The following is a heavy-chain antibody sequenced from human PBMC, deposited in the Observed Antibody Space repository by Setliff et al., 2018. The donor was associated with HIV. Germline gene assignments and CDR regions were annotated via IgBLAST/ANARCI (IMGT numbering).Heavy chain of an antibody. CDR2: IYQSGST. D-gene: IGHD3-16*01. V-gene: IGHV4-38-2*02. CDR1: HYSISSEYY. J-gene: IGHJ4*02. CDR3: ARLDTIMLYTDC. Sequence: SETLSLTCSVSHYSISSEYYWGWFRQPPGKGLEYIGSIYQSGSTYYSPFFRSRVSMSIDTSKDQFSLRLKSLTASDTAVYYCARLDTIMLYTDCWGQGTLVTVSS.